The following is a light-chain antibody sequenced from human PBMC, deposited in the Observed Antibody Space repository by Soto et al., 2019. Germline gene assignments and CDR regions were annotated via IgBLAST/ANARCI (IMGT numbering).Light chain of an antibody. CDR2: AAS. CDR1: QGISSY. Sequence: IQLTQSPSSLSASVGDRVTITCRASQGISSYLAWYQQKPGKAPKLLIYAASTLQSGVPSRFSGSGSGTDFTFTISSLQPEDFATYYCQQLNSYPLLTFGGGTKVGIK. V-gene: IGKV1-9*01. J-gene: IGKJ4*01. CDR3: QQLNSYPLLT.